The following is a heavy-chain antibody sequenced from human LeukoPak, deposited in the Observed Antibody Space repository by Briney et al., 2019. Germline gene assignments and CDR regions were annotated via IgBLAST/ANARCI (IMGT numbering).Heavy chain of an antibody. CDR2: INPNSGGT. Sequence: ASVKVSCKASGYTFTGYYMHWVRQAPGQGLEWMGWINPNSGGTNYAQKLQGRVTMTTDTSTSTAYMELRSLRSDDTAVYYCARAGLYDSSGYYGGYWGQGTLVTVSS. CDR1: GYTFTGYY. J-gene: IGHJ4*02. V-gene: IGHV1-2*02. D-gene: IGHD3-22*01. CDR3: ARAGLYDSSGYYGGY.